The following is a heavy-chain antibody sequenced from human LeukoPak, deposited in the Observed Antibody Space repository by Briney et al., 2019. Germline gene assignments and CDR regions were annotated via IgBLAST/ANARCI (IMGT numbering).Heavy chain of an antibody. J-gene: IGHJ6*02. CDR3: ARDGGIAVAGPYYYYGMDV. CDR1: GFTFSSYA. CDR2: IDTSGGHT. V-gene: IGHV3-23*01. D-gene: IGHD6-19*01. Sequence: GGSLRLSCAASGFTFSSYAMSWVRQAPGKGLKWVSAIDTSGGHTYYADSVKGRFTISRDNSENTLYLQMNSLRAEDTAVYYCARDGGIAVAGPYYYYGMDVWGQGTTVTVSS.